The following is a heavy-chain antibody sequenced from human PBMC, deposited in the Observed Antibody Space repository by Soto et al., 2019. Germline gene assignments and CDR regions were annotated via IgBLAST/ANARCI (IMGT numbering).Heavy chain of an antibody. V-gene: IGHV3-74*01. CDR2: INTDGSTT. D-gene: IGHD2-15*01. Sequence: VGSLRLSCAASGFTFSSHWMHWVRQAPGKGLVWVSRINTDGSTTNYADYVKGRSTVSRDNAKNTLYLQMNSLRSDDTAVYYCAGASSRVSSVVAAYWGQGTLVTVSS. J-gene: IGHJ4*02. CDR3: AGASSRVSSVVAAY. CDR1: GFTFSSHW.